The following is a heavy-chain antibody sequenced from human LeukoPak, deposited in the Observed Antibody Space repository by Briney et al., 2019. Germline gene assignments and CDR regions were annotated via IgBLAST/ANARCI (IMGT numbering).Heavy chain of an antibody. Sequence: PSETLSLTCTVSGGSISSYYWRWIRQPPGKGLEWIGYSYYSGSTKYNPSLKSRVTISVDTSKNQFSLKLSSVTAADKAVYDCARHGHDTDNYEAHFDYWGQGTLVTVSS. CDR1: GGSISSYY. J-gene: IGHJ4*02. CDR3: ARHGHDTDNYEAHFDY. D-gene: IGHD3-3*01. V-gene: IGHV4-59*01. CDR2: SYYSGST.